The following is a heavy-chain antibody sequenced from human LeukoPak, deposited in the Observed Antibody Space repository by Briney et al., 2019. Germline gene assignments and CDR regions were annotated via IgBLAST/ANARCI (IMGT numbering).Heavy chain of an antibody. CDR1: GFTFSDYY. CDR3: ARDRYYYDSSGPDWYFDL. D-gene: IGHD3-22*01. J-gene: IGHJ2*01. Sequence: GGSLRLSCAASGFTFSDYYMSWIRQAPGKGLEWVSYISSSGSTIYYADSVKGRFTISRDNAKNSLYLQMNSLRAEDTAVYYCARDRYYYDSSGPDWYFDLWGRGTLVTVSS. V-gene: IGHV3-11*01. CDR2: ISSSGSTI.